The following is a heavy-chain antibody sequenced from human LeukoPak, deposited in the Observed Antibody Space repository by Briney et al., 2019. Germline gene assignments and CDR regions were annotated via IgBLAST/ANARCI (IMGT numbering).Heavy chain of an antibody. D-gene: IGHD6-13*01. V-gene: IGHV3-21*01. CDR1: GFTFSSYS. CDR3: ARDGTAPGLYFDL. J-gene: IGHJ4*01. Sequence: PGGSLRLSCAASGFTFSSYSMNWVRQAPGKGLEWVSSISSSSTYIYYADSLKGRFTISRDNAKNSLSLQMNSLRAEDTAVYYCARDGTAPGLYFDLWGQGTLVTVSS. CDR2: ISSSSTYI.